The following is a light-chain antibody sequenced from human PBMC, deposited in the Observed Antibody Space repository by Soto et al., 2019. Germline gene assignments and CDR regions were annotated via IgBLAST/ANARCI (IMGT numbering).Light chain of an antibody. CDR3: QQRSTWPFT. CDR2: DAS. CDR1: QRISSY. V-gene: IGKV3-11*01. J-gene: IGKJ3*01. Sequence: EIVLTQSPATLSLSPVERATLSCSASQRISSYLAWYQQKPDQAHRLLIYDASNRATVIPARFSGSGDGTDIPLTISSLEPEDFAVYYCQQRSTWPFTFGPGIKVDIK.